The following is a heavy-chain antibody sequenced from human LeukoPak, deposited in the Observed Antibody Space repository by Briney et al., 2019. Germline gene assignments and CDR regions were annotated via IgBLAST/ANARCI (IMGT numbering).Heavy chain of an antibody. Sequence: GGSLTLSCAASGFTFSSYSMNWLRHAPGPGMEWVSSISRSNSYIYYADSVKGRFTISRDNAKNSLYLQMNSLRAEDRAVYYCARDMSGTMVREEYYFDYWGQGTLVTVSS. J-gene: IGHJ4*02. D-gene: IGHD3-10*01. CDR1: GFTFSSYS. V-gene: IGHV3-21*01. CDR2: ISRSNSYI. CDR3: ARDMSGTMVREEYYFDY.